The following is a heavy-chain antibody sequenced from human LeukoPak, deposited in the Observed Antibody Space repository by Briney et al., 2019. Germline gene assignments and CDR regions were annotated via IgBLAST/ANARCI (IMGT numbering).Heavy chain of an antibody. CDR3: AREIRYYYGSGSYVDY. CDR2: IIPIFGTA. CDR1: GGTFSSYA. Sequence: SVKVSCKASGGTFSSYAISWVRQAPGQGLEWMGRIIPIFGTANYAQKFQGRVTITTDESTTTAYMELSSLRSEDTAVYYCAREIRYYYGSGSYVDYCGAGNLVTVSS. J-gene: IGHJ4*02. D-gene: IGHD3-10*01. V-gene: IGHV1-69*05.